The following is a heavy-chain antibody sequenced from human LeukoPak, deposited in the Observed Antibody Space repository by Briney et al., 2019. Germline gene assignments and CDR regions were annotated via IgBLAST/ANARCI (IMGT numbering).Heavy chain of an antibody. J-gene: IGHJ6*02. Sequence: GGSLRLSCAASGFTFRNGWMSWVRQAPGEGREGVGRIKSKTDGGTTDYAAAVKGRFTISSDDSKHTLYLQMNRLQTAHTAVYYCTTDPDGSGYYYYGMDVWGPGTPVTVSS. CDR2: IKSKTDGGTT. CDR3: TTDPDGSGYYYYGMDV. CDR1: GFTFRNGW. V-gene: IGHV3-15*01. D-gene: IGHD3-10*01.